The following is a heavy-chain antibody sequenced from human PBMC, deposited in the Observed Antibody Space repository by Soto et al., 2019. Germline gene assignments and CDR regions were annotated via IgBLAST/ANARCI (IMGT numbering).Heavy chain of an antibody. J-gene: IGHJ6*02. Sequence: GGSLRLSCAASGFTFRSYGMHWVRQAPGKGLEWLAVISNDGTNKYLAYSVKGRLTLSRDNSRNTLSLEINNLRPEDTAVYYCGKDTLDCSGGDCPLYYYYGMDVWGQGTTVTVSS. V-gene: IGHV3-30*18. CDR2: ISNDGTNK. D-gene: IGHD2-15*01. CDR3: GKDTLDCSGGDCPLYYYYGMDV. CDR1: GFTFRSYG.